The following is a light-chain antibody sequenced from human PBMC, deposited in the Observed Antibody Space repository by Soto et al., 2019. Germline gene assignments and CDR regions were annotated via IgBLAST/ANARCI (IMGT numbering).Light chain of an antibody. J-gene: IGKJ5*01. CDR2: GAS. CDR3: QHYGSSPEFT. Sequence: AQSPAFRPASVVDSLTVTCRASQSILGYLHWYQQKPGQAPRLLIYGASSRATGIPDRFSGSGSGTDFTLTISSLEPEDFAVYYCQHYGSSPEFTFGQGTQLEIK. V-gene: IGKV3-20*01. CDR1: QSILGY.